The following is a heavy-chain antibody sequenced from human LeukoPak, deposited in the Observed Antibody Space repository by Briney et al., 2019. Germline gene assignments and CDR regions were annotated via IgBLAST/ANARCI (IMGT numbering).Heavy chain of an antibody. D-gene: IGHD3-16*01. J-gene: IGHJ4*02. CDR2: ISGSGGST. CDR1: GFTFTSYS. V-gene: IGHV3-23*01. CDR3: AKRGLGEFDY. Sequence: GGSLRLSCAASGFTFTSYSMNWVRQAPGKGLEWVSAISGSGGSTYYADSVKGRFTISRDNSKNTLYLQMNSLRAEDTAVYYCAKRGLGEFDYWGQGTLVTVSS.